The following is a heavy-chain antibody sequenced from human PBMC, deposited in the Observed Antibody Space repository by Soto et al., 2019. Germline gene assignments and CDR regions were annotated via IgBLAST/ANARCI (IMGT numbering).Heavy chain of an antibody. J-gene: IGHJ4*02. D-gene: IGHD3-22*01. Sequence: PGESLKISCKGSGYSFTSYWISWVRQMPGKGLGWMGRIDPSDSYTNYSPSFQGHVTISADKSISTAYLQWSSLKASDTARYYCARRSRNYYDSSGYRSLYFDYWGKGTLVTV. V-gene: IGHV5-10-1*01. CDR1: GYSFTSYW. CDR2: IDPSDSYT. CDR3: ARRSRNYYDSSGYRSLYFDY.